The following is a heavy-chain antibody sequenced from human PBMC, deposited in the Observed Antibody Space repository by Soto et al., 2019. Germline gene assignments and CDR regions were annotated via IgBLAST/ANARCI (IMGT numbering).Heavy chain of an antibody. Sequence: SQTLSLTCTVSGGSISSSSYYWGWIRQPPGKGLEWIGSIYYSGSTYYNPSLKSRVTISVDTSKNQFSLNLSSVTAADTAVYYCASRLGYCSGGSCLNWFDPWGQGTLVTVSS. CDR1: GGSISSSSYY. CDR3: ASRLGYCSGGSCLNWFDP. V-gene: IGHV4-39*01. D-gene: IGHD2-15*01. J-gene: IGHJ5*02. CDR2: IYYSGST.